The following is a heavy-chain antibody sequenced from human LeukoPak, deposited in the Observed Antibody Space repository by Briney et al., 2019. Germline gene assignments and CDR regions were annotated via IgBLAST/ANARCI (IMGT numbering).Heavy chain of an antibody. CDR2: INTHGSST. D-gene: IGHD6-13*01. V-gene: IGHV3-74*01. J-gene: IGHJ6*03. CDR1: GFAFSNYW. Sequence: PGGSLRLSCAASGFAFSNYWLHGVRQAPGKGRVWVARINTHGSSTNYADSVKGRFTISRDNAKNTLYLQMTSLSAEDTAVYYALAGYYYYYMDVWGKGTTVTVSS. CDR3: LAGYYYYYMDV.